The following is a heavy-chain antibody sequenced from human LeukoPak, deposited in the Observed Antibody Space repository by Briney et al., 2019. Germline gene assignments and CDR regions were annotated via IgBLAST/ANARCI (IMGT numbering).Heavy chain of an antibody. CDR2: IRYDGSNK. CDR1: GFTFSSYG. V-gene: IGHV3-30*02. CDR3: ARDFSDYDSSGYYGGYYYYMDV. D-gene: IGHD3-22*01. J-gene: IGHJ6*03. Sequence: GGSLRPSCAASGFTFSSYGMHWVRQAPGKGLEWVAFIRYDGSNKYYADSVKGRFTISRDNSKNTLYLQMNSLRAEDTAVYYCARDFSDYDSSGYYGGYYYYMDVWGKGTTVTISS.